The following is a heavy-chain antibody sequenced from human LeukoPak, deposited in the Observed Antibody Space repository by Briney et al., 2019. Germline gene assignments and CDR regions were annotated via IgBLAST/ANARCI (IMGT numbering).Heavy chain of an antibody. CDR2: IYYSGST. Sequence: PSETLSLTCSVSGGSISGSYWMWIRQSPGKGLEWIGYIYYSGSTNYNPSLKSRVTISLDTSKNQFSLKLSSVTAADTAVYYCARSNYYDSSDYYFDYWGQGTLVTVSS. V-gene: IGHV4-59*01. D-gene: IGHD3-22*01. CDR3: ARSNYYDSSDYYFDY. CDR1: GGSISGSY. J-gene: IGHJ4*02.